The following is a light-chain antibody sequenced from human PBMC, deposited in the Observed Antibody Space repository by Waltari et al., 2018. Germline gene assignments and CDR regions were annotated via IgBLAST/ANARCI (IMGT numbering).Light chain of an antibody. Sequence: EIVMTQSPATLSVSPGERATLSCRASQKIRNSLAWYQQKPGQAPRLLISLASTRAPGIPARFRGSGSGTQFSLTISSLQHEDFAIYYCQHHSTWPPTFGPGTRV. J-gene: IGKJ1*01. CDR3: QHHSTWPPT. CDR2: LAS. CDR1: QKIRNS. V-gene: IGKV3D-15*01.